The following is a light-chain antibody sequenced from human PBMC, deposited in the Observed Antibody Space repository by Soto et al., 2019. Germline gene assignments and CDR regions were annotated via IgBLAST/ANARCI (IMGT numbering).Light chain of an antibody. CDR2: EVS. J-gene: IGLJ2*01. CDR1: SSDVCGYNF. V-gene: IGLV2-14*01. CDR3: SSYTISSKGV. Sequence: QSALTHPASVSGSLGQSITISCTGTSSDVCGYNFVSWYQQHPGKSPKLMIYEVSNRPSGVSNRFSGSKSGNTASLTISGLKAEEEADYYCSSYTISSKGVFGGGTKLTVL.